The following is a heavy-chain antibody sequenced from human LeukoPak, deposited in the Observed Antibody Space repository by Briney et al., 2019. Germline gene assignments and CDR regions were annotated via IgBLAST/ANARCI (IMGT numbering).Heavy chain of an antibody. Sequence: PSETLSLTCTVSGGSISSSSYYWGWIRQPPGKGLEWIGSIYYSGSTYYTPSLKSRVTISVDTSKNQFSLKLSSVTAADTAVYYCARNWRRFLALDYWGQGTLVTVSS. V-gene: IGHV4-39*07. CDR2: IYYSGST. CDR3: ARNWRRFLALDY. CDR1: GGSISSSSYY. J-gene: IGHJ4*02. D-gene: IGHD3-3*01.